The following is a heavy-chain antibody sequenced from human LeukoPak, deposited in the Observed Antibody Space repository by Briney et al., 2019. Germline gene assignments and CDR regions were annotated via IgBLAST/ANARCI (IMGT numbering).Heavy chain of an antibody. V-gene: IGHV4-38-2*02. CDR2: IYHSGST. J-gene: IGHJ5*02. Sequence: SETLSLTCTVSGYSISSGYYWGWIRQPPGKGLELIGSIYHSGSTYYNPSLKSRVTISVDTSKNQVSLKLSSVTAADTAVYYCATDENSSGWSYNWFDPWGQGTLVTVSS. CDR3: ATDENSSGWSYNWFDP. CDR1: GYSISSGYY. D-gene: IGHD6-19*01.